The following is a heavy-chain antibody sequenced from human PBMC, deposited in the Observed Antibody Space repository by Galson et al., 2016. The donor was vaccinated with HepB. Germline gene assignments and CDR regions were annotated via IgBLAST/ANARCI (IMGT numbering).Heavy chain of an antibody. CDR2: IYHSGST. J-gene: IGHJ4*02. V-gene: IGHV4-34*01. CDR3: ARGTLWGNPREALAY. D-gene: IGHD3-16*01. CDR1: GGSFRGFY. Sequence: TLSLTCAVYGGSFRGFYWSWIRQPPGKGLEWVGEIYHSGSTKYNPSLKSRVSISIDTSKKQFSLKLTSVTAADTAVYYCARGTLWGNPREALAYWGQGTLVTVSS.